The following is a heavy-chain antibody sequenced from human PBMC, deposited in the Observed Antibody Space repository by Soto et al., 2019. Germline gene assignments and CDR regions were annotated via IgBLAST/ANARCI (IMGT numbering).Heavy chain of an antibody. D-gene: IGHD6-19*01. CDR3: ARRSSGWYFDY. J-gene: IGHJ4*02. Sequence: EVQLLESGGGLVQPGGSLRLSCAASGFTFSSYAMNWVRQAPGKGLEWVSVISGSGGSTYYADSVKGRFTISRDNSRNTLYLQMNSLRAEDTAVYYCARRSSGWYFDYWGQGTPVTVSS. V-gene: IGHV3-23*01. CDR1: GFTFSSYA. CDR2: ISGSGGST.